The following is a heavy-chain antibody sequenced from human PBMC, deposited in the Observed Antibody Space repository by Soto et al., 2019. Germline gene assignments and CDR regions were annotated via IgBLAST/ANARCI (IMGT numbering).Heavy chain of an antibody. D-gene: IGHD3-9*01. CDR1: GYTFPSYG. CDR3: ARGDILTGYFDY. CDR2: ISAHNGHT. Sequence: ASVKVSCKASGYTFPSYGISWIRQAPGQGLVWMGWISAHNGHTKYTQNFQGRVTMTTDISTSTAHMELRGLRSDDTAVYYCARGDILTGYFDYWGQGTLVTVSS. J-gene: IGHJ4*02. V-gene: IGHV1-18*01.